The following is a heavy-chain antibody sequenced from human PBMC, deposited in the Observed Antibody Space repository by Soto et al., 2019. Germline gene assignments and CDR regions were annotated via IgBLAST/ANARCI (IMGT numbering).Heavy chain of an antibody. J-gene: IGHJ6*02. D-gene: IGHD4-17*01. V-gene: IGHV1-69*12. CDR3: ARTNYGGNDELYYYGMDV. CDR1: GGTFSSYA. CDR2: IIPIFGTA. Sequence: QVQLVQSGAEVKKPGSSVKVSCKASGGTFSSYAISWVRQAPGQGLEWMGGIIPIFGTANYAQKFQGRVTITADESTSTAYMELRSLRSEDTAVYYCARTNYGGNDELYYYGMDVWGQGTTVTVSS.